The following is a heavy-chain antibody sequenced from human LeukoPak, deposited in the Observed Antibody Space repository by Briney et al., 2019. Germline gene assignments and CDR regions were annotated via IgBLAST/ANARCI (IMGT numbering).Heavy chain of an antibody. CDR2: IKSKADGGTT. V-gene: IGHV3-15*01. J-gene: IGHJ4*02. D-gene: IGHD5-12*01. Sequence: GGSLRLSCAASGFTFSSYAMSWVRQAPGKGLEWVGRIKSKADGGTTDYAAPVKGRFTISRDDSKNTLYLQMNGLKTEDTAVYYCTTSFLVATIRRDYWGQGTLVTVSS. CDR3: TTSFLVATIRRDY. CDR1: GFTFSSYA.